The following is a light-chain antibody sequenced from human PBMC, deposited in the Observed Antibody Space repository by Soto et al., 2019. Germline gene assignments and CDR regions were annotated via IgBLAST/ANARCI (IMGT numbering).Light chain of an antibody. J-gene: IGKJ3*01. Sequence: DIQLTQSPSSLSASVGDRVTITCRASQTISIFLNWYQQKPGKAPKLLIYTASDLESGVPSRISGGGSGTEFTLRISSRQPEDFATYYCQQSYSTLVTFGPGTKVDIK. CDR3: QQSYSTLVT. CDR1: QTISIF. V-gene: IGKV1-39*01. CDR2: TAS.